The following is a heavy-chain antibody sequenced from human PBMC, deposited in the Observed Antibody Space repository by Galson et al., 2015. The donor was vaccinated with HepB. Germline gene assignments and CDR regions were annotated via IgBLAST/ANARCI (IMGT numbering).Heavy chain of an antibody. V-gene: IGHV1-69*04. D-gene: IGHD1-26*01. CDR1: GGTFSSYS. CDR2: ISPTVGIV. J-gene: IGHJ6*02. Sequence: SVKVSCKAPGGTFSSYSVSWVRQAPGQGFQWMGRISPTVGIVNNAQKFQDRVTITADKSSSTAYMELSSLRSEDTAVYYCARGGSYIYYGMDVWGQGTTVTVSS. CDR3: ARGGSYIYYGMDV.